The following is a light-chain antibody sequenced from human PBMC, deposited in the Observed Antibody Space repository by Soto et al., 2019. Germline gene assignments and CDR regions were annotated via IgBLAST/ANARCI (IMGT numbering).Light chain of an antibody. CDR1: QSVSSS. J-gene: IGKJ1*01. CDR3: RQYNNWPRT. CDR2: GAS. Sequence: EIVMTQSPATLSVSPGERATLSCRASQSVSSSLAWYQQKPGQAPRLLIYGASTRATGFPARFSGSGSGTEFTLTISSLQSEDFAVYYCRQYNNWPRTVGQGTKVDIK. V-gene: IGKV3-15*01.